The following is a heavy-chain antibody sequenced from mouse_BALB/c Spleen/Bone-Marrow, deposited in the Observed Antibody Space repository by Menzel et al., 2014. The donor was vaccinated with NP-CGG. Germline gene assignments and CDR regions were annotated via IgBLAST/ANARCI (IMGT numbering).Heavy chain of an antibody. D-gene: IGHD2-1*01. V-gene: IGHV5-6-3*01. Sequence: EVKLVESGGGLVQPGGSLKLSCAASGFTFSNYGMSWVRQTPDKRLELVATINSNGGSTYYPDSVKGRFTISRDTAKNTLYLQMSSLKSEETAMYYCVRGNYGNYVDYFDFWGQGTTLTASS. CDR2: INSNGGST. CDR1: GFTFSNYG. CDR3: VRGNYGNYVDYFDF. J-gene: IGHJ2*01.